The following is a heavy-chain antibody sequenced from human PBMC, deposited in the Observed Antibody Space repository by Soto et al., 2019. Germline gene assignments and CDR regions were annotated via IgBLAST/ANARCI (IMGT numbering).Heavy chain of an antibody. V-gene: IGHV3-72*01. CDR1: GVSLSDHY. CDR3: PTHLNCSSTRRYVLSF. J-gene: IGHJ4*02. Sequence: AGSLRLSCTASGVSLSDHYVDWVRQAPGKGLEWIGRTTNKGDRYRTIYIASVKGRFTISRDESENSMYLHMNSLKTEDTAVYYCPTHLNCSSTRRYVLSFWGEGTLVTVSS. CDR2: TTNKGDRYRT. D-gene: IGHD2-2*01.